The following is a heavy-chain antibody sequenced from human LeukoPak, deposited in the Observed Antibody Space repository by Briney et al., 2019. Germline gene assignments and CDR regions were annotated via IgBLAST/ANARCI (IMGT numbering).Heavy chain of an antibody. J-gene: IGHJ4*02. V-gene: IGHV3-23*01. CDR1: GFTFSSCA. CDR2: ISGSGGST. CDR3: AKALDYYDYVWGSYWYFDY. Sequence: GGSLRLSCAASGFTFSSCAMSWVRQAPGKGLEWVSAISGSGGSTYYADSVKGRFTISRDNSKNTLYLQMNSLRAEDTAVYYCAKALDYYDYVWGSYWYFDYWGQGTLVTVSS. D-gene: IGHD3-16*01.